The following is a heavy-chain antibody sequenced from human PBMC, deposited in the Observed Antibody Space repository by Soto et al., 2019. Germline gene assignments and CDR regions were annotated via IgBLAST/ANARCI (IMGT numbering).Heavy chain of an antibody. CDR2: IWYDGSNK. Sequence: ESGGGVVQPGRSLRLSCAASGFTFSSYGMHWVRQAPGKGLEWVAAIWYDGSNKHYADSVKGRFTISRDNSKNTLHLQMNSLRAEDTAVYYCARDKEAGITSLFDPWGQGTLVTVSS. J-gene: IGHJ5*02. V-gene: IGHV3-33*01. CDR1: GFTFSSYG. CDR3: ARDKEAGITSLFDP. D-gene: IGHD1-7*01.